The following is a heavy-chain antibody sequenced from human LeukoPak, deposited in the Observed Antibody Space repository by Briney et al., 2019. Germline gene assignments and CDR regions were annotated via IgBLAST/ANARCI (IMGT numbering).Heavy chain of an antibody. Sequence: GGSLRLSCVASGFTLSSYSMNWVRQAPGEGLEWVSYISSLSGTIYYADSVKGRFTISRDNAKNSLYLQMDSLRAEDTAVYYCASVNYYDSSGYYYKYDAFDIWGQGTMVTVSS. J-gene: IGHJ3*02. CDR1: GFTLSSYS. V-gene: IGHV3-48*01. CDR3: ASVNYYDSSGYYYKYDAFDI. D-gene: IGHD3-22*01. CDR2: ISSLSGTI.